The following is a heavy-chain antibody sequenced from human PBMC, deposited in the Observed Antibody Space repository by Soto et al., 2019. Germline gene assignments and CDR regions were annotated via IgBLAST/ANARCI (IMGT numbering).Heavy chain of an antibody. V-gene: IGHV1-8*01. Sequence: QVLLVQSGAEVKKPGASVKVSCKASGNTFINYDINWVRQAPGQGLDWMGWMNPNSGVAGYAQKFQARVTTTMSISLGTACTLLNSLKSYDTAVYYCARGETLRVLGRGTTVTVTS. CDR2: MNPNSGVA. CDR3: ARGETLRV. CDR1: GNTFINYD. J-gene: IGHJ6*04.